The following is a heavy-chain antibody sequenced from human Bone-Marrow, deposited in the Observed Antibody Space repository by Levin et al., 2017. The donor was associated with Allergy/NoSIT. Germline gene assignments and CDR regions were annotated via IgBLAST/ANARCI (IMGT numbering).Heavy chain of an antibody. CDR3: AKDRLEFVTTVTTGTGFDY. CDR2: ISYDGSKK. V-gene: IGHV3-30*18. CDR1: GFTLSSYG. J-gene: IGHJ4*02. D-gene: IGHD4-17*01. Sequence: GESLKISCAASGFTLSSYGIHWVRQAPGKGLERVAFISYDGSKKYYADSVKGRFTVSRDNSKNTVYLQMNSLRAEDTAVYYCAKDRLEFVTTVTTGTGFDYWGQGTLVTVSS.